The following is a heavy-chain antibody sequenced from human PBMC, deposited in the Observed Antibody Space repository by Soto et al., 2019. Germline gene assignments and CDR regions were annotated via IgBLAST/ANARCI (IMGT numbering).Heavy chain of an antibody. J-gene: IGHJ6*02. CDR1: GIPVSSNY. CDR2: LHSGGDT. CDR3: ARDGPYYYADRMDV. Sequence: EVQLVESGGGLVQPGGSLRLSCAASGIPVSSNYMTWVRQAPGKGLEWVSVLHSGGDTYYANSVKGRFTISRHDSTNTLFLKMNSLTAEDTAVYYCARDGPYYYADRMDVWGQGTTVTVSS. V-gene: IGHV3-53*04. D-gene: IGHD3-10*01.